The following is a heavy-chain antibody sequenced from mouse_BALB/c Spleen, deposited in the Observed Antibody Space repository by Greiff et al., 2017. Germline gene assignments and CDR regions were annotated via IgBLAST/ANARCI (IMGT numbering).Heavy chain of an antibody. CDR2: IDPENGNT. CDR3: ARGFIYYDYDGYFDY. V-gene: IGHV14-1*02. CDR1: GFNIKDYY. J-gene: IGHJ2*01. Sequence: EVQLQQSGAELVRPGALVKLSCKASGFNIKDYYMHWVKQRPEQGLEWIGWIDPENGNTIYDPKFQGKASITADTSSNTAYLQLSSLTSEDTAVYYCARGFIYYDYDGYFDYWGQGTTLTVSS. D-gene: IGHD2-4*01.